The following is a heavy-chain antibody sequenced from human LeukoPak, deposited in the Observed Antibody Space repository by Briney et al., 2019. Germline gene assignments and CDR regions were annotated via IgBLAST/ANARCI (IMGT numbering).Heavy chain of an antibody. J-gene: IGHJ5*02. Sequence: ASVTVSFTASGYTFTIYAMNWVRQAPGQGMEWMGWINTNTGNPTYAQDFTGRFVFTLDTSVSTAYLQISSLKAEDTAVYYCATALTAIKTGFEAWGQGTLVTVSS. CDR1: GYTFTIYA. CDR2: INTNTGNP. V-gene: IGHV7-4-1*02. D-gene: IGHD4/OR15-4a*01. CDR3: ATALTAIKTGFEA.